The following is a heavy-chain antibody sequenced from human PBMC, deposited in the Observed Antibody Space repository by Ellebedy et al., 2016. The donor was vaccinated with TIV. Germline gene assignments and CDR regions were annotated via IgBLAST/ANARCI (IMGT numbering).Heavy chain of an antibody. Sequence: AETLSLTXTVSGVSISNSPSFWVWILQPPRKGLAWIERISYRGSTFYIPALKSRVTMSVDTSQDQFSLKVRSVTAADTAFYFCARVAAAGHLSSVDFWGQGTLVTVSS. D-gene: IGHD2-21*02. V-gene: IGHV4-39*01. CDR3: ARVAAAGHLSSVDF. CDR2: ISYRGST. J-gene: IGHJ4*02. CDR1: GVSISNSPSF.